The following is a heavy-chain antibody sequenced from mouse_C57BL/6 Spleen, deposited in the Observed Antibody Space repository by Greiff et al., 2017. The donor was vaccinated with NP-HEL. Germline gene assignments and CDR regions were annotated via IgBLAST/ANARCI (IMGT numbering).Heavy chain of an antibody. J-gene: IGHJ3*01. V-gene: IGHV1-22*01. CDR3: ARISYYYGSSYAWFAY. CDR1: GYTFTDYN. Sequence: EVQLQQSGPELVKPGASVKMSCKASGYTFTDYNMHWVKQSHGKSLEWIGYINPNNGGTSSTQKFKGKATLTVNQSSSTAYMELPSLTSEYSSVYYCARISYYYGSSYAWFAYWGQGTLVTVSA. CDR2: INPNNGGT. D-gene: IGHD1-1*01.